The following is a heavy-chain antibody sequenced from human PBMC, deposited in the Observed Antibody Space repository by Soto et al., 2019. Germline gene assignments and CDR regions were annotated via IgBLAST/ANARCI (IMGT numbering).Heavy chain of an antibody. V-gene: IGHV5-51*01. J-gene: IGHJ3*02. D-gene: IGHD1-20*01. CDR1: GYSFTSYW. CDR2: IYPGDSDT. CDR3: ARPQGIPGITGTTDAFDI. Sequence: GESLKISCKGSGYSFTSYWIGWVRQMPGKGLEWMGIIYPGDSDTRYSPSFQGQVTISADKSISTAYLQWSSLKASDTAMYYCARPQGIPGITGTTDAFDIWAKGQWSPSPQ.